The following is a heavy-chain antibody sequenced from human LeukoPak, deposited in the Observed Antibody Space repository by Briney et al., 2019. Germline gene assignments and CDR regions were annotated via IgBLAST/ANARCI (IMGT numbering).Heavy chain of an antibody. CDR1: GFTFSSYS. J-gene: IGHJ4*02. D-gene: IGHD3-22*01. V-gene: IGHV4-34*01. CDR3: ARLVGKDSSGYYVLP. Sequence: GSLRLSCAASGFTFSSYSMNWIRQPPGKGLEWIGEINHSGSTNYNPSLKSRVTISVDTSKNQFSLKLSSVTAADTAVYYCARLVGKDSSGYYVLPWGQGTLVTVSS. CDR2: INHSGST.